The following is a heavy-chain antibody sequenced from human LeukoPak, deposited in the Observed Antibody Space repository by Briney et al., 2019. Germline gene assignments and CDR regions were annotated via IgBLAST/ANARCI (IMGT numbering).Heavy chain of an antibody. D-gene: IGHD6-6*01. CDR2: ISAYNGNT. CDR3: ARDGSSSSFDY. Sequence: GASVKVSCKASGYTFTSFGISWVRQAPGQGPEWMGWISAYNGNTNYAQKFQGRVTMTTHTFTSTAYMELRSLRSDDTAVYYCARDGSSSSFDYWGQGTLVTVSS. J-gene: IGHJ4*02. V-gene: IGHV1-18*01. CDR1: GYTFTSFG.